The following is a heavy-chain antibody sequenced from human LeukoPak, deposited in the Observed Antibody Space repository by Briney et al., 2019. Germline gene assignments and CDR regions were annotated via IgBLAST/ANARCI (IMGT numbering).Heavy chain of an antibody. CDR3: ARARYSSGWLGFDY. CDR1: GFTVSNNY. V-gene: IGHV3-53*01. D-gene: IGHD6-19*01. Sequence: GGSLRLSCAAPGFTVSNNYMTWVRQIPGKGLEWVSVIYSGGGTYYADSVKGRFTISRDNSKNTLYLQMNSLRAEDTAVYYCARARYSSGWLGFDYWGQGTLVTVSS. CDR2: IYSGGGT. J-gene: IGHJ4*02.